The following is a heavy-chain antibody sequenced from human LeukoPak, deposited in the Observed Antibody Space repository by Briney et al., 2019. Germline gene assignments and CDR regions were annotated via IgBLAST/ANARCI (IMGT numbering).Heavy chain of an antibody. D-gene: IGHD2-2*01. J-gene: IGHJ4*02. CDR2: ISSSSSYI. CDR3: ARVTRYCSSTSCSEGFDY. Sequence: PGRSLRLSCAASGITFRSYGMNWVRQAPGKGLEWVSSISSSSSYIYYADSVKGRFTISRDNAKNSLYLQMSSLRAEDTAVYYCARVTRYCSSTSCSEGFDYWGQGTLVTVSS. CDR1: GITFRSYG. V-gene: IGHV3-21*01.